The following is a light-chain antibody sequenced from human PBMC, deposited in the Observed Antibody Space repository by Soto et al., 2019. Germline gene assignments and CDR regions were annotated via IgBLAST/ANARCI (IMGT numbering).Light chain of an antibody. CDR3: AAWDDSLNGPL. J-gene: IGLJ2*01. Sequence: QSVLTQPPSASGTPGQRVTISCSGSSSNIASNTVNWYQQLPGTAPKLLIYNNNHRPSGVLDRFSGSKSGTSASLAISGLHSEDEADYYCAAWDDSLNGPLFGGGTKLTV. CDR2: NNN. V-gene: IGLV1-44*01. CDR1: SSNIASNT.